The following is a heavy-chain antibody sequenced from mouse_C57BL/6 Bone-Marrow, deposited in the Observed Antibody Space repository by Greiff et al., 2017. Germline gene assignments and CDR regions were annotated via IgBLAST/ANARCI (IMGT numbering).Heavy chain of an antibody. CDR2: FYTGSGSI. J-gene: IGHJ3*01. V-gene: IGHV1-62-2*01. CDR3: ARHEGGRGSWFAY. D-gene: IGHD3-1*01. CDR1: GYTFTEYT. Sequence: QVQLKESGAELVKPGASVKLSCKASGYTFTEYTIHWVKPRSGQGLAWIGWFYTGSGSIKYNEQFKDKATLTADKSSSTVYIELSRLTSEDSAVYFCARHEGGRGSWFAYWGQGTLVTVSA.